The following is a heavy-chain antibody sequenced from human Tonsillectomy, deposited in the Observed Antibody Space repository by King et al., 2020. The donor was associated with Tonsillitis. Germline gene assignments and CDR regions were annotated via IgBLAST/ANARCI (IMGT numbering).Heavy chain of an antibody. CDR3: ARDTSGTHFDY. CDR1: GFTFSSYG. Sequence: VQLVESGGGVVQPGRSLRLSCAASGFTFSSYGMHWVRQAPGKGLEWVAVIWYDGSNKYYADSVKGRFTISRDNSKKTGYLQMNSLRAEDTAVYYCARDTSGTHFDYWGQGTLVTVSS. CDR2: IWYDGSNK. J-gene: IGHJ4*02. D-gene: IGHD1-1*01. V-gene: IGHV3-33*01.